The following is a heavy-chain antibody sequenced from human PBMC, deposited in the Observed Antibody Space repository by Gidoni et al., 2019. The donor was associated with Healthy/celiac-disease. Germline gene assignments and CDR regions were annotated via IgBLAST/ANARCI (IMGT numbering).Heavy chain of an antibody. CDR1: GFTFSSYS. CDR2: ISSSSSYI. D-gene: IGHD3-3*01. Sequence: EVQLVESGGGLVKPGGSLRLACAASGFTFSSYSMNWVRQAPGKGLEWVSSISSSSSYIYYADSVKGRFTISRDNAKNSLYLQMNSLRAEDTAVYYCARGSGYKLQGAFDIWGQGTMVTVSS. CDR3: ARGSGYKLQGAFDI. J-gene: IGHJ3*02. V-gene: IGHV3-21*01.